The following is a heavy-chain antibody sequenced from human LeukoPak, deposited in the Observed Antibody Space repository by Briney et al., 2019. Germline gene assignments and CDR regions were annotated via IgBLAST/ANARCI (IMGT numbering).Heavy chain of an antibody. CDR1: GGSISSYY. J-gene: IGHJ4*02. CDR3: ARYSSGWVFYFDY. CDR2: IYYSGST. V-gene: IGHV4-59*01. Sequence: SETLSLTCTVSGGSISSYYWSWIRQPPGKGLEWIGYIYYSGSTNYNPSLKSRVTMSVDTSKNQFSLKLSSVTAADTAVYYCARYSSGWVFYFDYWGQGTLVTVSS. D-gene: IGHD6-19*01.